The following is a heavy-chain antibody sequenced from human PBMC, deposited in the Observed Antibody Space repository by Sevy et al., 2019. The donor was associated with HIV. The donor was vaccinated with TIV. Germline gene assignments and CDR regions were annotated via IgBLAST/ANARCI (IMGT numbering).Heavy chain of an antibody. Sequence: GGSLRLSCAASGFTLSSYGMHWVRQALGKGLEWVAVIRYDGSNKYYADSVKGRFTISRDNSKHTLYLQMNSLRAEDTAVYYCARDRLGITISAEWGGGMDVWGQGTTVTVSS. CDR1: GFTLSSYG. CDR2: IRYDGSNK. V-gene: IGHV3-33*01. J-gene: IGHJ6*02. D-gene: IGHD3-3*01. CDR3: ARDRLGITISAEWGGGMDV.